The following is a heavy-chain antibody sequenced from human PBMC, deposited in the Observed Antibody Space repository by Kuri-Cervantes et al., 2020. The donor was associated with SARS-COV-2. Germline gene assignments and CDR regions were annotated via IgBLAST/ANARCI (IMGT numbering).Heavy chain of an antibody. CDR1: GYTFTSYG. V-gene: IGHV1-18*01. CDR2: VSAYNGNT. D-gene: IGHD2-2*01. J-gene: IGHJ5*02. Sequence: ASVKVSCKASGYTFTSYGISWVRQAPGQGLEWMGWVSAYNGNTNYAQKLRGRVTMTTDTSTSTAYMELRSLRSDDTAVYYCARVGPVVPAAMDWFDPWGQGTLVTVSS. CDR3: ARVGPVVPAAMDWFDP.